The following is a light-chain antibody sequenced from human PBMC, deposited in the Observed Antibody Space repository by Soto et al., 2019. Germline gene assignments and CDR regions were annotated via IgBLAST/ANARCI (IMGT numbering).Light chain of an antibody. J-gene: IGLJ1*01. Sequence: QSVLTQPASVSGSPGQSSTISCTGTSSDVGSYNLVSWYQQHPGKAPKLMIYEVSKRPSGVSNRFSGSKSGNTASLTISGLQAEDEADYYCCSYAGSLDVFGTGNKVTVL. V-gene: IGLV2-23*02. CDR3: CSYAGSLDV. CDR1: SSDVGSYNL. CDR2: EVS.